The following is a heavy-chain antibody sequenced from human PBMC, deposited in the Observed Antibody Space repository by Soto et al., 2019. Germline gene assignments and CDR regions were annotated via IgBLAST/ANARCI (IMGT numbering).Heavy chain of an antibody. CDR3: ARDKDWAFDY. CDR1: GFTFSIYA. CDR2: ISGSGTNV. V-gene: IGHV3-23*01. D-gene: IGHD3-9*01. J-gene: IGHJ4*02. Sequence: SGFTFSIYAMDWVRQPPGKGLEWVSVISGSGTNVYYADSVKGRFTFSRDNTKNTLYLQMNSLRAEDTAIYYCARDKDWAFDYWGQGTLVTVSS.